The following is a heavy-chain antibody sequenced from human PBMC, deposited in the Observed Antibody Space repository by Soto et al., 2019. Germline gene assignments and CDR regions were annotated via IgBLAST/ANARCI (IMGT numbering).Heavy chain of an antibody. CDR1: GGTFSSYA. D-gene: IGHD1-7*01. Sequence: PSVKVSCKASGGTFSSYAISWVRQAPGQGLEWMGGIIPIFGTANYAQKFQGRVTITADESTSTAYMELSSLRSEDTAVHYCARAGTDDYYYYYGMDVWGQGTTVTVSS. CDR3: ARAGTDDYYYYYGMDV. CDR2: IIPIFGTA. V-gene: IGHV1-69*13. J-gene: IGHJ6*02.